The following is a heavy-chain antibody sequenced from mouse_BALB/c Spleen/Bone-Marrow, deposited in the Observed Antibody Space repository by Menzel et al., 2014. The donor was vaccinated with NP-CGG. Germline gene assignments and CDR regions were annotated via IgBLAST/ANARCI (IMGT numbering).Heavy chain of an antibody. CDR2: IDPANGNT. D-gene: IGHD2-14*01. J-gene: IGHJ3*01. Sequence: VQLQQSGAELVKPGASVKLSCTASGFNIKDTYMHWVKQRPEQGLEWIGRIDPANGNTKYDPKFQGKATITADTSSNTAYLQLSSLTSEATAVYYCAAYYRYLAWFAYWGQGTLVTVSA. V-gene: IGHV14-3*02. CDR3: AAYYRYLAWFAY. CDR1: GFNIKDTY.